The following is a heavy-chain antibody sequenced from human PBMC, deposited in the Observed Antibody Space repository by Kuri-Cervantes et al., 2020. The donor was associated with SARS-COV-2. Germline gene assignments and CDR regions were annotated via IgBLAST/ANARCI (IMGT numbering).Heavy chain of an antibody. Sequence: SVKVSCKASGDTFTHRFLHWVRQAPGQAPEWMGWITPFNGNTKYAQKFQDRVTITRDRSMNTAYMELSSLRSEDTAVYYCARSGPGAISREDGALDIWGQGTMVTVSS. V-gene: IGHV1-45*02. CDR2: ITPFNGNT. D-gene: IGHD4/OR15-4a*01. CDR3: ARSGPGAISREDGALDI. J-gene: IGHJ3*02. CDR1: GDTFTHRF.